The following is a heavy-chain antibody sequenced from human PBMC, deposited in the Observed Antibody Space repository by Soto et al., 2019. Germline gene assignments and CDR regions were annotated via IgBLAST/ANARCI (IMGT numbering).Heavy chain of an antibody. Sequence: GGSLRLSCAASGFTFSSYGMHWVRQAPGKGLEWVAVISYDGSNKYYADSVKGRFTLSRDHSKNTLYLQMNSLRAEDTAVYYCAKDRDHCSSTSCDYYYYYGMDVWGQGTTVTVSS. D-gene: IGHD2-2*01. V-gene: IGHV3-30*18. CDR2: ISYDGSNK. J-gene: IGHJ6*02. CDR1: GFTFSSYG. CDR3: AKDRDHCSSTSCDYYYYYGMDV.